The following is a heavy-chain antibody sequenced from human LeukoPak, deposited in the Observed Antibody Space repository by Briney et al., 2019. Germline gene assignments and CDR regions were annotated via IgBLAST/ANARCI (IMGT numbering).Heavy chain of an antibody. V-gene: IGHV4-4*07. D-gene: IGHD6-13*01. CDR2: IYTSGST. Sequence: SETLSLTCTVSGGSISSYYWSWIRQPAGKGLEWIGRIYTSGSTNYNPSLKCRVTMSVDTSKNQFSLKLSSVTAADTAVYYCAREAYSSSSFALDYWGQGTLVTVSS. CDR1: GGSISSYY. J-gene: IGHJ4*02. CDR3: AREAYSSSSFALDY.